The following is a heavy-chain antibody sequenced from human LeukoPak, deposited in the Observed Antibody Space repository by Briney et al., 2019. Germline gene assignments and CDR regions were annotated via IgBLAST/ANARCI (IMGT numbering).Heavy chain of an antibody. CDR1: GGSVSRSNW. V-gene: IGHV4-4*02. CDR2: IHHSGST. Sequence: NASETLSLTCAVSGGSVSRSNWWHWVRQPPGKGLEWIGEIHHSGSTNYNPSLKSRVTMSVDKSKNQFSLKLSSVTAADTAVYYCARTEAFCSDTSCSNWFDPWGQGTLVTVSS. D-gene: IGHD2-2*01. CDR3: ARTEAFCSDTSCSNWFDP. J-gene: IGHJ5*02.